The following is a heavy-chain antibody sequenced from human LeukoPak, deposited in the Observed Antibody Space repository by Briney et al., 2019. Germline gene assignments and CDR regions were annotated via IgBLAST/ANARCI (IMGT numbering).Heavy chain of an antibody. Sequence: PGGSLRLSCAASGFTFSSYSMNWVRQAPGKGLEWVSSISSSSSYIYYADSVKGRFTISGDNAKNSLYLQMNSLRAEDTAVYYCARSDIVVVPADYWGQGTLVTVSS. CDR2: ISSSSSYI. J-gene: IGHJ4*02. D-gene: IGHD2-2*01. V-gene: IGHV3-21*01. CDR3: ARSDIVVVPADY. CDR1: GFTFSSYS.